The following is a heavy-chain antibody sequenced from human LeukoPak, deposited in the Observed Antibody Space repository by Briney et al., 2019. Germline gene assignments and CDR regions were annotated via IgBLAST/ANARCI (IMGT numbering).Heavy chain of an antibody. V-gene: IGHV3-21*01. J-gene: IGHJ4*02. D-gene: IGHD5-12*01. CDR3: ARDEYSGYVHFDY. Sequence: GGSLRLSCAPSGFSFSDYWMHWVRQAPGKGLEWVSSISSSSSYIYYADSVKGRFTISRDNAKNSLYLQMNSLRAEDTAVYYCARDEYSGYVHFDYWGQGTLVTVSS. CDR2: ISSSSSYI. CDR1: GFSFSDYW.